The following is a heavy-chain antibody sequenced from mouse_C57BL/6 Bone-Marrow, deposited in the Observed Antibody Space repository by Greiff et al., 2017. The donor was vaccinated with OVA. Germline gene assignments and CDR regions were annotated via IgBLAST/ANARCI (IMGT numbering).Heavy chain of an antibody. CDR2: INPYNGGT. Sequence: VQLQQSGPVLVKPGASVKMSCKASGYTFTDYYMNWVKQSHGKSLEWIGVINPYNGGTSYNQKFKGKATLTVDKSSSTAYMELNSLTSEDSAVYYCERGRYDGQLLRDFDYWGQGTTLTVSS. CDR1: GYTFTDYY. V-gene: IGHV1-19*01. D-gene: IGHD2-3*01. J-gene: IGHJ2*01. CDR3: ERGRYDGQLLRDFDY.